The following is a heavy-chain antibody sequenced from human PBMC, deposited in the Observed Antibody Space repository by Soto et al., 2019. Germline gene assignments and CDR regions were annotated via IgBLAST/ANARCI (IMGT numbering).Heavy chain of an antibody. CDR1: GFTASSDY. D-gene: IGHD2-8*02. J-gene: IGHJ4*02. CDR3: ARQTDDGYCTVNNCPFDD. Sequence: HPGGSLRLSCVASGFTASSDYMNWVRQAPGKGLQWVSVIYADGSPFYADCVKGRFTVSRDTLRNTVYLQMNSLRAEDTGIYYCARQTDDGYCTVNNCPFDDWGQGTQVTVSS. V-gene: IGHV3-53*01. CDR2: IYADGSP.